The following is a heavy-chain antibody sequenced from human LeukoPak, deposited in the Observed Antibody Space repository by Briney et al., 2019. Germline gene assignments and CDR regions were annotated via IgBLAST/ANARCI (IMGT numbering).Heavy chain of an antibody. V-gene: IGHV4-34*01. CDR2: INHSGST. CDR1: GGSFSGYY. CDR3: ARGVGYSYGYVDYYYYGMDV. J-gene: IGHJ6*02. Sequence: PSETLSLTCAVYGGSFSGYYWSWIRQPPGKGLEWIGEINHSGSTNYNPSLKSRVTISVDTSKNQSSPKLSSVTAADTAVYYCARGVGYSYGYVDYYYYGMDVWGQGTTVTVSS. D-gene: IGHD5-18*01.